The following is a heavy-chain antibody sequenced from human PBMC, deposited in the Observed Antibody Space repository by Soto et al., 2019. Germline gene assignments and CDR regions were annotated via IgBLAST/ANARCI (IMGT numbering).Heavy chain of an antibody. D-gene: IGHD2-15*01. V-gene: IGHV5-51*01. J-gene: IGHJ4*02. CDR3: ARLRYCSGGSCYHLDY. CDR2: IYPGDSDT. Sequence: GESLKISCKGSGYNFSIYWIGWVRQMPGKGLEWMGIIYPGDSDTRYSPSFQGQVTISADKSISTAYLQWSSLKASDTAMYYCARLRYCSGGSCYHLDYWGQGTLVTVSS. CDR1: GYNFSIYW.